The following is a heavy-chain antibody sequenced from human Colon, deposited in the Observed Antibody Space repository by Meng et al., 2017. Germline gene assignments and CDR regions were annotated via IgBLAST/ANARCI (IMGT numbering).Heavy chain of an antibody. CDR1: GASVSSNRAL. CDR2: TYYRSEWQN. D-gene: IGHD3-10*01. J-gene: IGHJ4*02. V-gene: IGHV6-1*01. Sequence: QVQLQQSGPGLLKPSPTPSLTCAISGASVSSNRALWHWVRQSPSRGLEWLGQTYYRSEWQNHYGVSVKSRITINADTSRNHFSLHLNSVTPEDTAVYYCTTWYGEYWGQGTLVTVSS. CDR3: TTWYGEY.